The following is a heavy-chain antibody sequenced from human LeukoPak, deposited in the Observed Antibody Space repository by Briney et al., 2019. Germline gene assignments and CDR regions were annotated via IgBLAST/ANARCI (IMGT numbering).Heavy chain of an antibody. D-gene: IGHD1-26*01. J-gene: IGHJ5*02. CDR3: GRGASGSYDRWFDP. CDR1: GFTVSSNY. CDR2: IYSGGST. V-gene: IGHV3-53*01. Sequence: GGSLRLSCAASGFTVSSNYMSWVRQAPGKGREWVSVIYSGGSTYYADSAKGGFTISRDNSKNTLYLQMNSLRAEDTAVYYCGRGASGSYDRWFDPWGQGTLVTVSS.